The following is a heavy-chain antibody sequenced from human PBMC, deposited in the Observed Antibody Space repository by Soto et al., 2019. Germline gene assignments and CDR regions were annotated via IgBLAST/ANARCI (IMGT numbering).Heavy chain of an antibody. V-gene: IGHV1-69*01. CDR1: GGSFSNYI. CDR2: TIPMFATA. CDR3: ARGRFGHQWLVGFDT. D-gene: IGHD6-19*01. J-gene: IGHJ4*02. Sequence: QVHLVQSGAEVKKPGSSVKVSCKASGGSFSNYIFAWVRQAPGQGLEWMGGTIPMFATAQYAQKLQGRVTRTADESTSAVYMDLTSLTSDDTAVYYCARGRFGHQWLVGFDTCGQGTLDTFSS.